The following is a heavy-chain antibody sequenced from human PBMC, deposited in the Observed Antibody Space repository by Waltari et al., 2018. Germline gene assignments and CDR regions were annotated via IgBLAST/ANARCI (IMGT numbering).Heavy chain of an antibody. Sequence: EVQLVESGGGLVQPGGSLRLSCAASGFTFGAYWMHWVCQPPGKGLEWVSRINIDGGYISYTDSVKGRFTISRDNAKNTLFLQLNSLRAEDTAVYYCARKGGRGYPYGPFYYDHWGQGTLVTVSP. J-gene: IGHJ4*02. CDR2: INIDGGYI. CDR1: GFTFGAYW. V-gene: IGHV3-74*01. CDR3: ARKGGRGYPYGPFYYDH. D-gene: IGHD5-18*01.